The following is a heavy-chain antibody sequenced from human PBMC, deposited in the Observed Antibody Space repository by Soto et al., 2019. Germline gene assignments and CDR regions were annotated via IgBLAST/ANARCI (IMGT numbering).Heavy chain of an antibody. CDR2: ISHDGSNQ. CDR1: GFTFSTYG. V-gene: IGHV3-30*03. J-gene: IGHJ4*02. Sequence: PGGSLRLSCAASGFTFSTYGMHWVRQAPATGLEWVAFISHDGSNQYYADSMKGRFTISRDNSKTTLYLQMNSLRPDDTAVYYCATDANEYLWVYYFDFWGQGTLVTVSS. CDR3: ATDANEYLWVYYFDF. D-gene: IGHD3-16*01.